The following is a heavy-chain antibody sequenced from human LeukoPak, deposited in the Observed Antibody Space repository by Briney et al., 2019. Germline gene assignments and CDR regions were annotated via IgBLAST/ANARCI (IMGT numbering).Heavy chain of an antibody. D-gene: IGHD6-13*01. V-gene: IGHV3-33*08. Sequence: GGSLRLSCAASGFTFSSYSMDWVRQAPGKGLEWVAFIRYDGSDKYYVDSVKGRFTISRDNAKNSLYLQMNSLRAEDTAVYYCARDLMGIAYRGAFYYWGQGTLVTVSS. CDR3: ARDLMGIAYRGAFYY. CDR1: GFTFSSYS. CDR2: IRYDGSDK. J-gene: IGHJ4*02.